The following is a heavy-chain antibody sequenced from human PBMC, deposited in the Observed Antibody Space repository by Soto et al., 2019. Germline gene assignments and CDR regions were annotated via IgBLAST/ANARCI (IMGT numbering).Heavy chain of an antibody. CDR3: AKDPGAREYSGYDGLNWFDP. D-gene: IGHD5-12*01. J-gene: IGHJ5*02. V-gene: IGHV3-23*01. CDR2: ISGSGGST. Sequence: GGSLRLSCAASGFTFSSYAMSWVRQAPGKGLEWVSAISGSGGSTYYADSVKGRFTISRGNSKNTRYLQMNSLRAEDTAVYYCAKDPGAREYSGYDGLNWFDPWGQGTLVTVSS. CDR1: GFTFSSYA.